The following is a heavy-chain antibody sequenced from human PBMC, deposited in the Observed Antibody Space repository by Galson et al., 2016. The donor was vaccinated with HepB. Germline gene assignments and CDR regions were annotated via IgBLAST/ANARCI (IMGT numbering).Heavy chain of an antibody. CDR2: ISWNSGSI. V-gene: IGHV3-9*01. CDR1: GFTFDEFA. J-gene: IGHJ4*02. Sequence: SLRLSCAASGFTFDEFAMHWVRQAPGKGLEWVSGISWNSGSIGYADSVKGRFTISRDNDKNSLYLQMNSLRGEDTALYYCAKDKSRQHDTYYDFLSGPFDYWGQGILVTVSS. CDR3: AKDKSRQHDTYYDFLSGPFDY. D-gene: IGHD3-3*01.